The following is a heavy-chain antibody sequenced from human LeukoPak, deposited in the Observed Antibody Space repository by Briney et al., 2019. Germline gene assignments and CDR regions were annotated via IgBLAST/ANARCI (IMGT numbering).Heavy chain of an antibody. J-gene: IGHJ4*02. CDR3: ARHGGSPGEDGFKYFDY. CDR2: INHSGST. CDR1: GGSISSYY. D-gene: IGHD5-24*01. V-gene: IGHV4-34*01. Sequence: SETLSLTCTVSGGSISSYYWSWIRQPPGKGLEWIGEINHSGSTNYNPSLKSRITISVDTSKNQFSLKLSSVTAADTAVYYCARHGGSPGEDGFKYFDYWGQGTLVTVSS.